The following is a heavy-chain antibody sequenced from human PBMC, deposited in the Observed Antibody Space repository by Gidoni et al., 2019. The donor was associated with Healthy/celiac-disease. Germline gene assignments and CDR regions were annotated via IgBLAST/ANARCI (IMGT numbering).Heavy chain of an antibody. V-gene: IGHV3-43D*03. J-gene: IGHJ4*02. D-gene: IGHD2-2*01. Sequence: VQLVESGGVVVQPGGSLSLSCADSGFTFDDSPLPWVRQAPGKCLELVSLISWDGGSTYYADAVKGRFTIYRDNSKNSLYLKMNRLRAEDTALYYCAKDDCSSTSCYWGLRGCFDYWGQGTLVTVSS. CDR1: GFTFDDSP. CDR2: ISWDGGST. CDR3: AKDDCSSTSCYWGLRGCFDY.